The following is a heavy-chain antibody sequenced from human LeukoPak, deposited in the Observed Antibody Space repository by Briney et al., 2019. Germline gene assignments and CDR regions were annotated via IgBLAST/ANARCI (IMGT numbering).Heavy chain of an antibody. J-gene: IGHJ6*02. D-gene: IGHD2-15*01. CDR2: INHSGST. V-gene: IGHV4-34*01. Sequence: SETLSLTCTVSGGSISSYYWSWIRQPPGKGLEWIGEINHSGSTNYNPSLKSRVTISVDTSKNQFSLKLSSVTAADTAVYYCARGVVVAATGSGYYYGMDVWGQGTTVTVSS. CDR3: ARGVVVAATGSGYYYGMDV. CDR1: GGSISSYY.